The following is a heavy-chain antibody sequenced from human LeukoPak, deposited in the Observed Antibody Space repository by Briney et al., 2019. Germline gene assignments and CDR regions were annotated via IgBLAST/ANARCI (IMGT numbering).Heavy chain of an antibody. CDR1: GFTVSSNY. V-gene: IGHV3-53*01. CDR2: IYSGGST. D-gene: IGHD3-10*01. CDR3: ARARMGDYGSGSYFLDY. J-gene: IGHJ4*02. Sequence: GGSLRLSCAASGFTVSSNYMSWVRQAPGKGLEWVPVIYSGGSTYYADSVKGRFTISRDNSKNTLYLQMNSLRAEDTAVYCCARARMGDYGSGSYFLDYWGQGTLVTVSS.